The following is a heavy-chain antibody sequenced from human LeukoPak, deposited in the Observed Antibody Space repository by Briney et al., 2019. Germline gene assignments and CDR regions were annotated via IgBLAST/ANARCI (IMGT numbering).Heavy chain of an antibody. J-gene: IGHJ4*02. CDR1: AYSISSGYY. CDR2: IYHGGST. CDR3: ARDLASCAGDCYSDGFDY. Sequence: PSETLSLTCTVSAYSISSGYYWGWIRQAPGKGLEWIGSIYHGGSTYYNPSLRSRVIVSVDTSKNHFSLKMSSVTGADTAVYYCARDLASCAGDCYSDGFDYWGQGSLVTVSS. D-gene: IGHD2-21*02. V-gene: IGHV4-38-2*02.